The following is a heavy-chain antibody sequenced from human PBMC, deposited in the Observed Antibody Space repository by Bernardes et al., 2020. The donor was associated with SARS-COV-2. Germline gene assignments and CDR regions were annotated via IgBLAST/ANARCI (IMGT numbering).Heavy chain of an antibody. Sequence: SETLSLTCAVYSGSFSGYYWSWIHQTPGKGLEWIGEINDSGSTKYNPALKSRVTISVDPSKNQFSLKLNSVTAADTAVYYCARGSAAVVSHFMLLFANWYFDLWGRGTLVTVSS. J-gene: IGHJ2*01. CDR1: SGSFSGYY. CDR3: ARGSAAVVSHFMLLFANWYFDL. CDR2: INDSGST. D-gene: IGHD2-15*01. V-gene: IGHV4-34*01.